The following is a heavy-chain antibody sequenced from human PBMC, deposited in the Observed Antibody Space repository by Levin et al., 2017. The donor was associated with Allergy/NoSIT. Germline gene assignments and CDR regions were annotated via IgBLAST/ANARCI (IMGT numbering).Heavy chain of an antibody. CDR2: ISGSGDST. D-gene: IGHD6-13*01. Sequence: GGSLRLSCAASGFTFSSHGMSWVRQAPGKGLEWVSGISGSGDSTYYADSVKGRFTIFRDNSKTTLYLQMNSLRAEDTAVYYCAKVRRSVSGSWYEGWDLDYWGQGTLVTVSS. V-gene: IGHV3-23*01. CDR1: GFTFSSHG. J-gene: IGHJ4*02. CDR3: AKVRRSVSGSWYEGWDLDY.